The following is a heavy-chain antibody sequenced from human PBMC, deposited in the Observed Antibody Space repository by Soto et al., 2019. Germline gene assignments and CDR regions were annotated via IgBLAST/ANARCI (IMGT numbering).Heavy chain of an antibody. CDR1: GGTFISYA. D-gene: IGHD3-22*01. Sequence: SVKVSCKASGGTFISYAISWVRQAPGQGLEWMGGIIPIFGTANYAQKFQGRVTITADESTSTAYMELSSLRSEDTAVYYCARGYYYDSSGRDWFDPWGQGTLVTVSS. J-gene: IGHJ5*02. V-gene: IGHV1-69*13. CDR3: ARGYYYDSSGRDWFDP. CDR2: IIPIFGTA.